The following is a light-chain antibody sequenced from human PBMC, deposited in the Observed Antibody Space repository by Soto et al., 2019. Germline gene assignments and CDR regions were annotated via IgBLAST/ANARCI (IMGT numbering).Light chain of an antibody. Sequence: QSVLTLPASVSGSPGQKLTISCNGTSSDVGGYNHVSWYQIHPGKAPKLIIYEVTSRPSGVSYRFSGSKSGNSASLTISGLQAEDEADYYCSSYASSSSYVFGGGTKVTV. V-gene: IGLV2-14*01. CDR2: EVT. CDR1: SSDVGGYNH. J-gene: IGLJ1*01. CDR3: SSYASSSSYV.